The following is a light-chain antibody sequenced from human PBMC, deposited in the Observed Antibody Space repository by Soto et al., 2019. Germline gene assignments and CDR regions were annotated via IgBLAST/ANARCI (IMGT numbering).Light chain of an antibody. CDR1: TGAVTNTHY. CDR2: DTS. J-gene: IGLJ2*01. V-gene: IGLV7-46*01. Sequence: QTVVTQEPSLTVSPGGTVTLTCGSSTGAVTNTHYPYWFQQKPGQAPRTLIYDTSDKHSWTPARFSAFLLGDKAALTLSGAQPEDEAEYYCLLSYGGARVFGGGTKLTVL. CDR3: LLSYGGARV.